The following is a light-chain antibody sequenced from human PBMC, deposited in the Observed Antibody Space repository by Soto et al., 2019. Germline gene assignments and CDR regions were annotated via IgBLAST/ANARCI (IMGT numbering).Light chain of an antibody. CDR1: QILLHSHGYHY. Sequence: DILMTQSQLSLPDSPGDPASIPCSSSQILLHSHGYHYLDLYLQKPGQYQHLLIYLTYNRASGVTDRFSGSGSGKDFTLKISRVEAEDVGDYYCMKVLQSQITGGNGKRRELK. CDR2: LTY. V-gene: IGKV2-28*01. CDR3: MKVLQSQIT. J-gene: IGKJ5*01.